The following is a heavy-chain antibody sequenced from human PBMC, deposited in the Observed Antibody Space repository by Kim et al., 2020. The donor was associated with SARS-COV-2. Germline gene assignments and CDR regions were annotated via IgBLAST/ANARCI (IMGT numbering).Heavy chain of an antibody. CDR2: IFGFASET. CDR3: AKKFFSDCPSSWYEFFDS. J-gene: IGHJ4*02. V-gene: IGHV3-23*01. Sequence: GGSLRLSCAASGFTFSNYAMTWVRQAPGKGLEWVSTIFGFASETHYADSVKGRFTITRDNSNSALYLQMSSLTAEDSAVYFCAKKFFSDCPSSWYEFFDSWGQGTLVTVPS. CDR1: GFTFSNYA. D-gene: IGHD2-21*01.